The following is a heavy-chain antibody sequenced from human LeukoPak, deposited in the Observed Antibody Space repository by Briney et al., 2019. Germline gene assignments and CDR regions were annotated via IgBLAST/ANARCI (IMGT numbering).Heavy chain of an antibody. D-gene: IGHD6-19*01. CDR3: ARAWYSSGYYDY. CDR1: GFTFSNYA. V-gene: IGHV3-53*01. J-gene: IGHJ4*02. Sequence: GASVKVSCAASGFTFSNYAMSWVRQAPGKGLEWVSVIYSGGSTYHTDSVKGRFTISRDNSKNTLYLQMNSLRAEDTAVYYCARAWYSSGYYDYWGQGTLVTVSS. CDR2: IYSGGST.